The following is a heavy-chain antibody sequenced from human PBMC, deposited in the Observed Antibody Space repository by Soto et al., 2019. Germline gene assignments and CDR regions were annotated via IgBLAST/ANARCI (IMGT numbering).Heavy chain of an antibody. D-gene: IGHD3-3*01. CDR3: AHRQLVTCFGLVTQTDVWFDS. CDR2: VYWDDDK. CDR1: GFSLSTSGAA. J-gene: IGHJ5*01. V-gene: IGHV2-5*02. Sequence: QITLKESGPTLVNPTQTLTLTCTFSGFSLSTSGAAVGWIRQPPGKALEWLALVYWDDDKRYSQSIKNRVTITKDTSKNQVVLTLTNAEPVDTATYYCAHRQLVTCFGLVTQTDVWFDSWGQGTLVTVPS.